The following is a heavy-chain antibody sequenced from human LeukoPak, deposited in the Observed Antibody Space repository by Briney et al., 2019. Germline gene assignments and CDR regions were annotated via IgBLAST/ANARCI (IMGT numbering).Heavy chain of an antibody. CDR2: IYTSGST. Sequence: SETLSLTCTVSGGSINNYYWSWIRQPAGKGLEWIGRIYTSGSTNYNPSLKSRVTMSVDTSKNQFSLKLSSVTAADTAVYYCARADFGIAAAGKGNWFDPWGQGTLVTVSS. D-gene: IGHD6-13*01. J-gene: IGHJ5*02. CDR1: GGSINNYY. CDR3: ARADFGIAAAGKGNWFDP. V-gene: IGHV4-4*07.